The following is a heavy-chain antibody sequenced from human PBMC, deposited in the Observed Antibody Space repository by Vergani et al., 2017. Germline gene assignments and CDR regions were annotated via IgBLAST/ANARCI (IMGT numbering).Heavy chain of an antibody. CDR2: IIPIFGTA. V-gene: IGHV1-69*01. CDR1: GGTFSSYV. D-gene: IGHD2-2*01. J-gene: IGHJ6*03. CDR3: ARDRGVVVPAAKYYYMDV. Sequence: QVQLVQSGAEVKKPGSSVKVSCKASGGTFSSYVISWVRQAPGQGLEWMGGIIPIFGTANYAQKFKGRVTITADESTSTAYMELSSLRSEDTAVYYCARDRGVVVPAAKYYYMDVWGKGTTVTVSS.